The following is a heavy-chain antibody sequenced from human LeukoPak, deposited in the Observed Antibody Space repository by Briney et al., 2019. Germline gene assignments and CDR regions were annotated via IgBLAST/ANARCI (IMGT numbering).Heavy chain of an antibody. V-gene: IGHV4-34*01. CDR2: INHSGST. D-gene: IGHD3-3*01. CDR3: ARAPPFGVVIDFDY. CDR1: GGSFSGYY. Sequence: SDTLSLTCAVYGGSFSGYYWSWIRQPPGKGLEWMGEINHSGSTNYNPPLKRRVTISVDTSKPQFSLKLSSVPAADTAVYYCARAPPFGVVIDFDYWGQGTLVTVSS. J-gene: IGHJ4*02.